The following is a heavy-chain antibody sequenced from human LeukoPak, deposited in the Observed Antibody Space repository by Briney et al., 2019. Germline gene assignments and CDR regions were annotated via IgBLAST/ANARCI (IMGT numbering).Heavy chain of an antibody. J-gene: IGHJ3*02. Sequence: AGSLRLSCAASTFTCGSIGMEWDRQGPGNGLKWGTFIRYDGSNKDYTDSGRGTLTISRDNSKNALYLQMNSLRAEDTAVYYCAKVWIHAIDAFHIWGQGTMVTVPS. CDR1: TFTCGSIG. D-gene: IGHD3-3*01. V-gene: IGHV3-30*02. CDR2: IRYDGSNK. CDR3: AKVWIHAIDAFHI.